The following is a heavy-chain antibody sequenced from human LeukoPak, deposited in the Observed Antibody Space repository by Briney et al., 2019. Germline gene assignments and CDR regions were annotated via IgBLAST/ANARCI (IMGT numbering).Heavy chain of an antibody. Sequence: QSGGSLRLSCAASGFTFSRHAMSWVRQAPGKGLEWVSVISGSGVSTYYADSVKGRFTISRDNSKNTLCLQMNSLRAEDTAVYYCARLRGGNYWGQGTLVTVSS. J-gene: IGHJ4*02. CDR2: ISGSGVST. CDR3: ARLRGGNY. CDR1: GFTFSRHA. D-gene: IGHD4-17*01. V-gene: IGHV3-23*01.